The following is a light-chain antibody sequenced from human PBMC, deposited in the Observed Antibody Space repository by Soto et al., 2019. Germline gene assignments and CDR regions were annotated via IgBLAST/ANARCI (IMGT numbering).Light chain of an antibody. CDR3: CSYAGSATWV. Sequence: ALTQPASVSGSPGQSITISCTGTNSDVGNYNLVSWYQQHPGKAPKLMMYEVTKRPSGVSNRFSGSKSGNTASLTISGLQAEDEADYYCCSYAGSATWVFGGGTKLTVL. J-gene: IGLJ3*02. V-gene: IGLV2-23*02. CDR2: EVT. CDR1: NSDVGNYNL.